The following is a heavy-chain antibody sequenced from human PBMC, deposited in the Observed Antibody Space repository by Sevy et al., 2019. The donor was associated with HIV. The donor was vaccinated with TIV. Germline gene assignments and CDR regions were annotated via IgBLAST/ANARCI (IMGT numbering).Heavy chain of an antibody. CDR3: ATARASRGPDRGYYFDY. CDR2: IWYDGSNK. D-gene: IGHD3-22*01. V-gene: IGHV3-33*03. CDR1: GFTFRNYG. Sequence: GGSLRLSCTASGFTFRNYGMQWVRQAPGKGLEWMALIWYDGSNKYYAVHVNGRFTSSSDNSKNTLYMQMNSLRAEDTAVYYCATARASRGPDRGYYFDYWGQGTLVTVSS. J-gene: IGHJ4*02.